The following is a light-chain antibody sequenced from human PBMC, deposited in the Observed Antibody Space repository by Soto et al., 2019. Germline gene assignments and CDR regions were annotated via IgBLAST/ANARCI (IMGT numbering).Light chain of an antibody. Sequence: QSVLTQPPSASGSPGQSVTISCTGTSSDVGGYNYVSWYQQHPGKAPKVMMYEVSKRPSGVPDRFSGSKSGNTASLTISGLQAEDEADYYCCSYASTSPYVFGTGSKLTVL. CDR3: CSYASTSPYV. V-gene: IGLV2-8*01. J-gene: IGLJ1*01. CDR1: SSDVGGYNY. CDR2: EVS.